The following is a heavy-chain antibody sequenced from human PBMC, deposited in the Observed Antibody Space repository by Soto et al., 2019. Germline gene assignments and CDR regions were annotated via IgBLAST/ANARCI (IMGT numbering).Heavy chain of an antibody. CDR1: GYSFTTYA. CDR3: ARDNRGGSDYNSYYSDFDY. D-gene: IGHD5-12*01. Sequence: ASVKVSCKASGYSFTTYAMHWVRQAPGQSLEWMGWINGDNGKTKYSQKFQGRVTITRDTSASTGFMELTSLRSEDTAVYYCARDNRGGSDYNSYYSDFDYWGQGTLVTVSS. J-gene: IGHJ4*02. CDR2: INGDNGKT. V-gene: IGHV1-3*01.